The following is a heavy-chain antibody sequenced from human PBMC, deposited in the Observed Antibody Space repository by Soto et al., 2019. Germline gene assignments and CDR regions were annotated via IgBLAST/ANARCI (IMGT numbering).Heavy chain of an antibody. Sequence: QVQLVESGGGVVQPGRSRRLSCAASGFAFNRHVMHWVRQAPGKGLEWVAVISYDGSNKYYADSVKGRFTISRDNSKNTLYLQMSSLRPEDTAVYYCARDLTMVVIGYVDTWGQGTQVTVSS. V-gene: IGHV3-30-3*01. CDR1: GFAFNRHV. CDR2: ISYDGSNK. J-gene: IGHJ4*02. D-gene: IGHD4-17*01. CDR3: ARDLTMVVIGYVDT.